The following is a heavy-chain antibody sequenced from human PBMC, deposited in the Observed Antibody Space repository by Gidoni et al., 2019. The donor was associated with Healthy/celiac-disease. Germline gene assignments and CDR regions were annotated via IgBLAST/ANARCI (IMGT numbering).Heavy chain of an antibody. CDR3: ARTPEWVESSGYSRYRVLWFDY. J-gene: IGHJ4*02. CDR2: ISSSGSTL. Sequence: QVQLVESGGGLVKPGGSLRLSCAASGCTFSDYYMSWIRQAPGKGLEWVSYISSSGSTLYYADSVKGRFTISRDNAKNSLYLQMNSLRAEDTAVYYCARTPEWVESSGYSRYRVLWFDYWGQGTLVTVSS. D-gene: IGHD3-22*01. CDR1: GCTFSDYY. V-gene: IGHV3-11*01.